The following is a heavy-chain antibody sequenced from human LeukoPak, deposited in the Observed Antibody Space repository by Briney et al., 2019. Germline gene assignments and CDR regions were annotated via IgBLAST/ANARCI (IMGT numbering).Heavy chain of an antibody. CDR3: ARGIRVATVLDY. CDR1: GGSISSGGYS. Sequence: KPSQTLSLTCAVSGGSISSGGYSWSWIRQPPGTGLEWIGYIYHSGSTYYNPSLKSRVTISVDRSKNQFSLKLSSVTAADTAVYYCARGIRVATVLDYWGQGTLVTVSS. J-gene: IGHJ4*02. CDR2: IYHSGST. D-gene: IGHD5-12*01. V-gene: IGHV4-30-2*01.